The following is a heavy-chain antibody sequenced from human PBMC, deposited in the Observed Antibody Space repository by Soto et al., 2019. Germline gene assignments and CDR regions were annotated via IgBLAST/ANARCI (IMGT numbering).Heavy chain of an antibody. V-gene: IGHV1-2*02. D-gene: IGHD3-16*01. Sequence: ASVKVSCKASGYTFTGYYMHWVRQAPGQGLEWMGWINPNSGGTNYAQKFQGRVTMTRDTSISTAYMELSRLRSDDTAVYYCARGHSLRGSNNPYYFDYWGQGTLVTVS. J-gene: IGHJ4*02. CDR3: ARGHSLRGSNNPYYFDY. CDR1: GYTFTGYY. CDR2: INPNSGGT.